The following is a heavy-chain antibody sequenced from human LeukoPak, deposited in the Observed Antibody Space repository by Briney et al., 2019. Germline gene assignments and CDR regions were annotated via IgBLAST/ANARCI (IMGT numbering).Heavy chain of an antibody. V-gene: IGHV3-21*01. Sequence: PGGSLRLSCAASGFTFSSYSMNWVRQAPGKGLEWVSSISSSSSYIYYADSVKGRFTISRDNAKNSLYLQMNSLRAEDTAVYYCASDVDTAMVTIDYWGQGTLVTVSS. CDR3: ASDVDTAMVTIDY. D-gene: IGHD5-18*01. J-gene: IGHJ4*02. CDR2: ISSSSSYI. CDR1: GFTFSSYS.